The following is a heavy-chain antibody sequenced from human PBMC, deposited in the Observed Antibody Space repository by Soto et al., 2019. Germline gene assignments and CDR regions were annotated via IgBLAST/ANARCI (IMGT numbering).Heavy chain of an antibody. J-gene: IGHJ4*02. V-gene: IGHV3-9*01. D-gene: IGHD2-8*01. CDR1: GFTFDDYA. CDR2: ISWNSGSI. CDR3: ATAPRDYCTNGVCYYFDY. Sequence: SLRLSCAASGFTFDDYAMHWVRQAPGKGLEWVSGISWNSGSIGYADSVKGRFTISRDNAKNSLYLQMNSLRAEDTALYYCATAPRDYCTNGVCYYFDYWGQGTLVTVSS.